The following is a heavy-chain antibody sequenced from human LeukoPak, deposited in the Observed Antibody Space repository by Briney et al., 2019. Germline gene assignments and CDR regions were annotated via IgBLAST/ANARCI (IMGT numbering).Heavy chain of an antibody. Sequence: GESLKISCQGSGYTFTSYGISWVRQAPGQGLEWMGWISAYNGNTNYAQKLQGRVTMTTDTSTSTAYMELRSLRSDDTAVYYCARLTFSSSSMVSYMDVWGKGTTVTVSS. V-gene: IGHV1-18*01. CDR2: ISAYNGNT. J-gene: IGHJ6*03. CDR1: GYTFTSYG. D-gene: IGHD6-6*01. CDR3: ARLTFSSSSMVSYMDV.